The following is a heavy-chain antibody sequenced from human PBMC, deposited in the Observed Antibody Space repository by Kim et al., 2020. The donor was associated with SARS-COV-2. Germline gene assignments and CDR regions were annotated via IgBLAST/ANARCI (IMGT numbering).Heavy chain of an antibody. V-gene: IGHV3-23*01. D-gene: IGHD3-10*01. Sequence: ADSVKGRFTISRDNAKNTLFLQMSSLRAEDTALYYCAKALSAISANWFDTWGQGTLVTVSS. J-gene: IGHJ5*02. CDR3: AKALSAISANWFDT.